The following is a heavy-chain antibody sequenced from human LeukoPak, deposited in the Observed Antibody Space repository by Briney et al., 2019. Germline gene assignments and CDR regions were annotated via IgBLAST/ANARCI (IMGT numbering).Heavy chain of an antibody. CDR3: ARLPDYYGSGSYFGRPYYYYMDV. CDR2: IYTSGST. D-gene: IGHD3-10*01. J-gene: IGHJ6*03. CDR1: GGSISSSTYY. V-gene: IGHV4-61*02. Sequence: PSETLSLTCTVSGGSISSSTYYWGWIRQPAGKGLEWIGRIYTSGSTNYNPSLKSRVTMSVDTSKNQFSLKLSSVTAADTAVYYCARLPDYYGSGSYFGRPYYYYMDVWGKGTTVTVSS.